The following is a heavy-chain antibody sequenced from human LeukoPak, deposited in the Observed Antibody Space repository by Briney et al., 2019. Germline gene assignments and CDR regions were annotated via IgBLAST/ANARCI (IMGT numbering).Heavy chain of an antibody. CDR3: VRDGFGTRGNYFDY. D-gene: IGHD3-10*01. Sequence: GGSLRLSCAASGFTFSSYAMSWVRQAPGKGLEWVSAISGSGGSTYYADSVKGRFTISRDNSKNTLYLQMNSLRAEDTAVYYCVRDGFGTRGNYFDYWGQGTLVTVSS. CDR2: ISGSGGST. V-gene: IGHV3-23*01. CDR1: GFTFSSYA. J-gene: IGHJ4*02.